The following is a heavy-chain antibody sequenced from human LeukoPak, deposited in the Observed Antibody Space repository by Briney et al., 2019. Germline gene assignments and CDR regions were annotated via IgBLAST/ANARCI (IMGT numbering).Heavy chain of an antibody. CDR3: ARGRGDY. CDR1: GFTFSSYW. CDR2: IKENGGEK. Sequence: GGSLRLSCAASGFTFSSYWMTWVREAPGKGLEWVADIKENGGEKYYVDSVKGRFTISRDNAKNSLYLQMSSLRAEDTAVYCCARGRGDYWGQGTLVTVSS. V-gene: IGHV3-7*01. J-gene: IGHJ4*02.